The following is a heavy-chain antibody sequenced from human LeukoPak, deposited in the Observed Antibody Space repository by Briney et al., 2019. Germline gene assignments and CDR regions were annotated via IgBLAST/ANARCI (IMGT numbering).Heavy chain of an antibody. CDR1: GFTVSSNH. Sequence: GGSLRLSCAASGFTVSSNHMTWVRQAPGKGLEWVSEIYTGGLTFYADSVTGRFTISRDNSKNTVYLQVNSLGVEDTARYYCARDNAPAGGGLDYWGQGALVTVSS. CDR2: IYTGGLT. J-gene: IGHJ4*02. D-gene: IGHD2-2*01. V-gene: IGHV3-53*01. CDR3: ARDNAPAGGGLDY.